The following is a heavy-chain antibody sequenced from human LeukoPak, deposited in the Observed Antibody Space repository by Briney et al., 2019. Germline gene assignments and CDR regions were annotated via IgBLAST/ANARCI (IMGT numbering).Heavy chain of an antibody. D-gene: IGHD6-19*01. J-gene: IGHJ4*02. CDR2: ISAYNGNT. CDR1: GYTFPNYG. CDR3: AREGSGWYGHYFDY. V-gene: IGHV1-18*01. Sequence: ASVKVSCRASGYTFPNYGFSWVRQAPGQGLEWMGWISAYNGNTNYAQKLQGRVTMTTDTSTSTAYMELRSLRSDDTAVHYCAREGSGWYGHYFDYWGQGTLVTVSS.